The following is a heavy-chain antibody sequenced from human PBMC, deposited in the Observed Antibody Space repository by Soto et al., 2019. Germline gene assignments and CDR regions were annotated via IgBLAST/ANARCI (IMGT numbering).Heavy chain of an antibody. CDR2: VNPILSLS. Sequence: QVQLVQSGAEVKRPGSSVKVSCKASGDTFSFYSINWVRQAPGLGLEWMGRVNPILSLSNYAQRFQGRATMAADKSTSTAYMVISRLRSEATAIYYCATSYGSGYRAFDYWGQGAQVIVSS. J-gene: IGHJ4*02. CDR3: ATSYGSGYRAFDY. CDR1: GDTFSFYS. D-gene: IGHD3-10*01. V-gene: IGHV1-69*02.